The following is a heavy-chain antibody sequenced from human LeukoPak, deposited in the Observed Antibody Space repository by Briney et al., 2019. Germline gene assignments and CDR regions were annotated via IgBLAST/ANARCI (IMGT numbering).Heavy chain of an antibody. V-gene: IGHV3-33*01. Sequence: GRSLRLSCAASGFTFSTYGMYWVRQAPGKGLEWVATIWSDGSNKYYADSVKGRFTISRDSSKNTLYLQMNSLRAEDTAVYYCARGITMMIVAPGYWGQGTLVTVSS. D-gene: IGHD3-22*01. CDR1: GFTFSTYG. J-gene: IGHJ4*02. CDR2: IWSDGSNK. CDR3: ARGITMMIVAPGY.